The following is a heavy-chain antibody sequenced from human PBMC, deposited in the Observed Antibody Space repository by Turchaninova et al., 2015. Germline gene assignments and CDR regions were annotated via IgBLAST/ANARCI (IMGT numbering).Heavy chain of an antibody. V-gene: IGHV5-51*01. D-gene: IGHD6-13*01. CDR1: GYSYTTYW. J-gene: IGHJ3*02. CDR2: IYPGDSDT. CDR3: ARPCSSWHDGFDI. Sequence: EVPLLPPGAEVNKPGESRRIPGKGSGYSYTTYWIGWVRQMPGKCLEWMWIIYPGDSDTRYSPSFQGQFTISADKSISTAYLQWSSLKASDTAMYYCARPCSSWHDGFDIWGQGTMVTVSS.